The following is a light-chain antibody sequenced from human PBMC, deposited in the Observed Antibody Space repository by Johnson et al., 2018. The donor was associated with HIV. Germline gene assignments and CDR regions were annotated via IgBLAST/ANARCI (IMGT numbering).Light chain of an antibody. CDR3: GAWDSSLSAHYV. Sequence: QSVLTQPPSVSAAPGQKVTISCSGSSSNIGNNDVSWYQQLPGTAPKVLIYDNNKRPSGIPDRFSASESGTSATLGITGLQTGDEADYYCGAWDSSLSAHYVFVTGTKVTVL. J-gene: IGLJ1*01. CDR1: SSNIGNND. CDR2: DNN. V-gene: IGLV1-51*01.